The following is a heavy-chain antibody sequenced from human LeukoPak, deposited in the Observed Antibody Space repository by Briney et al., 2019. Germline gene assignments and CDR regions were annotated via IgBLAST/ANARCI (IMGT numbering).Heavy chain of an antibody. Sequence: PSETLSLTCTVSGDSISSYYWSWIRQPPGKGLEWIGYIYDSGSTNYSPSLKSRVTMSVDTSKNQFSLKLTSVTAADTAVYYCARGRDAYKTGFWGQGTLVTVSS. CDR2: IYDSGST. V-gene: IGHV4-59*01. J-gene: IGHJ4*02. CDR1: GDSISSYY. CDR3: ARGRDAYKTGF. D-gene: IGHD5-24*01.